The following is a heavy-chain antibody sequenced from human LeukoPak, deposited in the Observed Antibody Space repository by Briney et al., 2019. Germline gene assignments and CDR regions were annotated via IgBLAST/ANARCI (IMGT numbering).Heavy chain of an antibody. CDR3: ARADSSGPFDY. V-gene: IGHV3-13*01. Sequence: PGGSLRLSCAASGFTFSSYDMHWVRQATGKGLEWVSAIGTAGDTYYPGSVKGRFTISRENAKNSLYLQMNSLRAGDTAVYYCARADSSGPFDYWGQGTLVTVSS. D-gene: IGHD3-22*01. J-gene: IGHJ4*02. CDR2: IGTAGDT. CDR1: GFTFSSYD.